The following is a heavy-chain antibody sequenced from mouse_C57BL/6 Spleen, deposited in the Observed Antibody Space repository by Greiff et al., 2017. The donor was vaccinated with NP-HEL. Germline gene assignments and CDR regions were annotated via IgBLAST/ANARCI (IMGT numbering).Heavy chain of an antibody. Sequence: QVQLKESGAELVRPGASVTLSCKASGYTFTDYEMHWVKQTPVQGLEWIGAIDPETGGTAYNQKFKGKAILTADKSSSTAYMELRSLTSEDSAVYYCTRPPNWYFDVWGTGTTVTVSS. CDR1: GYTFTDYE. CDR2: IDPETGGT. CDR3: TRPPNWYFDV. V-gene: IGHV1-15*01. J-gene: IGHJ1*03.